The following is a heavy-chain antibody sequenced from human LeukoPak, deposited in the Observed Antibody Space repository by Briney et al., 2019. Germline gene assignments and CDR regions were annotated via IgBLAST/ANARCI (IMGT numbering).Heavy chain of an antibody. CDR2: IYTSGST. CDR3: ATRVAMVDY. CDR1: GGSISGGSYY. J-gene: IGHJ4*02. Sequence: ASETLSLTCTVSGGSISGGSYYWSWIRQPAGKGLERIGRIYTSGSTNYNPSLKSRVTISVDTSKNQFSLKLSSVTAADTAVYYCATRVAMVDYWGQGTLVTVSA. D-gene: IGHD5-12*01. V-gene: IGHV4-61*02.